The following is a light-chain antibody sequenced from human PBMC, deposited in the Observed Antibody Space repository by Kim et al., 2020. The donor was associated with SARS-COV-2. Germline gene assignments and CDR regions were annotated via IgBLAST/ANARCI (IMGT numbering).Light chain of an antibody. CDR3: QQSHSNPFT. J-gene: IGKJ2*01. CDR1: QSIASY. Sequence: DIQMTQSPSSLSASVGDRVTITCRASQSIASYVNWYQQKLGKAPKLLIYSASTLQSGVPSRFSGSGSGTDFTLTITSLQPEDFATYYCQQSHSNPFTFGQRTKLEIK. CDR2: SAS. V-gene: IGKV1-39*01.